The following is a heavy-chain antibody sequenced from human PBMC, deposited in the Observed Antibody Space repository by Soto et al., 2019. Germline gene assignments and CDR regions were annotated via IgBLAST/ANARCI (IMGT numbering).Heavy chain of an antibody. CDR3: ARDKITGLFDY. J-gene: IGHJ4*02. Sequence: QVQLQQWGAGLLKPSETLSLTCAVYGGSFSGYYWTWIRQPPGTGLEWIGEINHSGSTNYNPSLNMRVTISVDTSTNQFSLELTSVAAEDTAVYYCARDKITGLFDYWGQGTLVTVSS. CDR2: INHSGST. CDR1: GGSFSGYY. V-gene: IGHV4-34*01. D-gene: IGHD2-8*02.